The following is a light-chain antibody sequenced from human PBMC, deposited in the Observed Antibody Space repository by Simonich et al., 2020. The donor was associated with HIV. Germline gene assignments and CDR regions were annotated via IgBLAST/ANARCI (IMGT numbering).Light chain of an antibody. V-gene: IGKV4-1*01. CDR2: WAS. J-gene: IGKJ2*01. CDR1: QSVLSHTNNKNY. CDR3: QQYHSTPNT. Sequence: DIVMTQSPDSLAVSLGARATINCKSSQSVLSHTNNKNYLAWYQQKPGHPPKLLIYWASTRESGVPDRCSGSGSGTEFTLTISSLQAEDVAVYYCQQYHSTPNTFGQGTKLELK.